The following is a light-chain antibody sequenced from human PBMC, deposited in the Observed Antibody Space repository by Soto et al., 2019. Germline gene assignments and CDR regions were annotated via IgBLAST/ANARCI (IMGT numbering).Light chain of an antibody. CDR2: SAS. CDR3: QQTRSFPLT. V-gene: IGKV1-12*01. J-gene: IGKJ4*01. Sequence: DIHVTQSPSSVSASVGDRVTITCRASQALTSWLAWYKQKPGRAPKLLIYSASSLQSGAPSRFTGSGSGTDFTLTITSLQPDDAAVYYCQQTRSFPLTFGGGTKVDIK. CDR1: QALTSW.